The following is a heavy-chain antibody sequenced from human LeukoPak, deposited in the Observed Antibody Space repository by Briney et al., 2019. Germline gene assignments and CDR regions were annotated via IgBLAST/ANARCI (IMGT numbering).Heavy chain of an antibody. Sequence: GGSLRLSCAASGFTFSSYGMHWVRQAPGKGLEWVAVISYDGSDKYYADSVKGRFTISRDNSKNTLYLQMNSLRAEDTAVYYCAKDDTLWFGALLSLYYYYGMDVWGKGTTVTVSS. D-gene: IGHD3-10*01. CDR1: GFTFSSYG. J-gene: IGHJ6*04. CDR2: ISYDGSDK. CDR3: AKDDTLWFGALLSLYYYYGMDV. V-gene: IGHV3-30*18.